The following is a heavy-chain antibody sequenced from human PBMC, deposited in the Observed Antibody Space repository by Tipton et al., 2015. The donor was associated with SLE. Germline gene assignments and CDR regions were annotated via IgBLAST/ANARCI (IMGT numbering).Heavy chain of an antibody. CDR3: ARVSTRNYFHY. J-gene: IGHJ4*02. Sequence: LRLSCTVSGDSISSHFWSWLRQPPGKGLEWIGYIYYSGSTNYNPSLKSRVTISVDTSKNEFSLKLSSVTAADTAVYYCARVSTRNYFHYWGQGTLVTVSS. D-gene: IGHD1-1*01. CDR1: GDSISSHF. V-gene: IGHV4-59*11. CDR2: IYYSGST.